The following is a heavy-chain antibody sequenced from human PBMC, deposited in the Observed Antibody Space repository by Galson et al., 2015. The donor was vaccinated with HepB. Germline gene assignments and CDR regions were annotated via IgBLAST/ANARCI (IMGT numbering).Heavy chain of an antibody. CDR3: ARGGYNYGLSYFDY. V-gene: IGHV1-18*04. CDR2: NSSYNGNT. D-gene: IGHD5-18*01. Sequence: SVKVSCKASGYTFTSNGITWVRQAPGQGLEWMGWNSSYNGNTNYAQRLQGRVTMTTDTSTSTAYMELRSLRSDDTAVYYCARGGYNYGLSYFDYWGQGTLVTVSS. CDR1: GYTFTSNG. J-gene: IGHJ4*02.